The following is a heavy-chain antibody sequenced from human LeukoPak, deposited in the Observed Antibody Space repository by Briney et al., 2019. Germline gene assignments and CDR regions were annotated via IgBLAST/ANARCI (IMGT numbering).Heavy chain of an antibody. Sequence: GGSLRLSCAASGFTFDDYAMHWVRQAPGKGLEWVSGISWNSGSIGYADSVKGRFTISRDNAKNSLYLQMNSLRAEDTALYYCAKGEGMALLWFGGVDYWGQGTLVTVSS. CDR3: AKGEGMALLWFGGVDY. V-gene: IGHV3-9*01. D-gene: IGHD3-10*01. J-gene: IGHJ4*02. CDR2: ISWNSGSI. CDR1: GFTFDDYA.